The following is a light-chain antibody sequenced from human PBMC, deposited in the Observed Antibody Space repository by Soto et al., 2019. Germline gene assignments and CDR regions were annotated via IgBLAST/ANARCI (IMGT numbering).Light chain of an antibody. CDR2: AVS. Sequence: DIVMTQTPLSSAVTLGQPASISCRSSQSVVHVDGKTRLSWLQQRPGQPPRLLIYAVSQRFSGVPDRFSGSGAGTDFTLKISRVEAEDVGLYYCMQAAQFPHTFGQGTKLEIK. J-gene: IGKJ2*01. CDR1: QSVVHVDGKTR. CDR3: MQAAQFPHT. V-gene: IGKV2-24*01.